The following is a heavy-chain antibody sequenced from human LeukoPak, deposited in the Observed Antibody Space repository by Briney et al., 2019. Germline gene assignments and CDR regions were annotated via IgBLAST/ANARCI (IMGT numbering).Heavy chain of an antibody. J-gene: IGHJ4*02. CDR2: IKQDGSEK. CDR3: ANDYGDYRFDY. CDR1: GFTFSSYW. Sequence: PGGSLRLSCAASGFTFSSYWMSWVRQAPGKGLEWVANIKQDGSEKYYVDSVKGRFTISRDNAKNSLYLQMNSLRAEDTAVYYCANDYGDYRFDYWGQGTLVTVSS. D-gene: IGHD4-17*01. V-gene: IGHV3-7*03.